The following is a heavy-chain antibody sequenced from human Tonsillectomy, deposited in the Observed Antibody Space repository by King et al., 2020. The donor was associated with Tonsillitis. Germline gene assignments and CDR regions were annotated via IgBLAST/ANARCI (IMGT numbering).Heavy chain of an antibody. V-gene: IGHV4-39*01. Sequence: LQLQESGPGLVKPSETLSLTCTVSGGSISSSSFYWGWIRQPPGKGLEGIGSIYYSGRTYYTPHLKSRVPISLDTSKNQFSPKLSSVTAADTAVYYCAVVLYYFGYWGQGTLVTVSS. CDR2: IYYSGRT. CDR1: GGSISSSSFY. D-gene: IGHD3-22*01. CDR3: AVVLYYFGY. J-gene: IGHJ4*02.